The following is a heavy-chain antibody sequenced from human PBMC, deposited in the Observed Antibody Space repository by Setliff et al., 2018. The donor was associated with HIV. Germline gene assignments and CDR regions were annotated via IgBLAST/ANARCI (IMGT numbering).Heavy chain of an antibody. J-gene: IGHJ4*02. CDR3: AILQGYSYDSNGYYYFDY. Sequence: SETLSLTCAVSGYSVSRVYYWGWIRQPPGKGLEWIGSMSHSGSTYYNPSLKSRVTISVDRSENQFSLKLRPVTAADTAVYFCAILQGYSYDSNGYYYFDYWGQGTLVTVSS. V-gene: IGHV4-38-2*01. CDR2: MSHSGST. CDR1: GYSVSRVYY. D-gene: IGHD3-22*01.